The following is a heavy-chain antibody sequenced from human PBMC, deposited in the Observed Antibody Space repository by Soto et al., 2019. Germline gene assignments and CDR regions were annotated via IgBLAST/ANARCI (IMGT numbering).Heavy chain of an antibody. J-gene: IGHJ6*02. CDR3: ARGDSTDCSKGVCSFFYTHDMDV. Sequence: ASVKVSCKASGYSFTDYHIHWVRQAPGQGLEWLGRINPKSGGTSTAQKFQGWVTMTTDTSISTASMELTRLTSDDTAIYYCARGDSTDCSKGVCSFFYTHDMDVWGQGITVTV. V-gene: IGHV1-2*04. CDR1: GYSFTDYH. D-gene: IGHD2-8*01. CDR2: INPKSGGT.